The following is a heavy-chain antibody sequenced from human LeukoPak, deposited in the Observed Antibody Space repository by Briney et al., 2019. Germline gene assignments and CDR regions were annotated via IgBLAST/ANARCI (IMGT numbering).Heavy chain of an antibody. CDR1: GYTFTSYG. D-gene: IGHD3-22*01. CDR3: ARDSEGDYYDSSGYYAPQSY. J-gene: IGHJ4*02. V-gene: IGHV1-18*01. Sequence: ASVKVSCKASGYTFTSYGISWVRQAPGQGLEWMGWISAYNGNTNYAQKLQGRVTMTTDTSTSTAYMELRSLRSDDTAVYYCARDSEGDYYDSSGYYAPQSYWGQGTLATVSS. CDR2: ISAYNGNT.